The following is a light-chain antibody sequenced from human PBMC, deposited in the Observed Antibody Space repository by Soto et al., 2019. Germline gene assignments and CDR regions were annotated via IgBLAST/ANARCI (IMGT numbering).Light chain of an antibody. Sequence: DIQMTQSPASLSLSVGERSTLTCRASQGVSNYLAWYQQKPGKVPKLLIYAASTLPSGVPSRFSGSGSGTDFTLTISSLQPEDVATYYCQQYSSAPWTFGQGTKVDTK. CDR1: QGVSNY. J-gene: IGKJ1*01. V-gene: IGKV1-27*01. CDR2: AAS. CDR3: QQYSSAPWT.